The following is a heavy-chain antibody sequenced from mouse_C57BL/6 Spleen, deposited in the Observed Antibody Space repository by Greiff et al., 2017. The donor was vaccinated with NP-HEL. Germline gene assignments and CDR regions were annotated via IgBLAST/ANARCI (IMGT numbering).Heavy chain of an antibody. Sequence: QVQLKQSGPELVKPGASVKISCKASGYAFSSSWMNWVKQRPGKGLEWIGRIYPGDGDTNYNGKFKGKATLTADKSSSTAYMQLSSLTSEDSAVYFCAREKGYYSNLYAMDYWGQGTSVTVSS. D-gene: IGHD2-5*01. CDR1: GYAFSSSW. CDR3: AREKGYYSNLYAMDY. CDR2: IYPGDGDT. J-gene: IGHJ4*01. V-gene: IGHV1-82*01.